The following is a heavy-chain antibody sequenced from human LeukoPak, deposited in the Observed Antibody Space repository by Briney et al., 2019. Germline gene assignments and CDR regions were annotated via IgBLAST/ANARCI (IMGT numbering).Heavy chain of an antibody. Sequence: GGSLRLSCAASGFTFDDYGMSWVRQAPGKGLEWVSGINWNGGSTGYADSVKGRFTISRDNAKNSLYLQMNSLRAEDTALYYCAKDRRAFEVRGGYYFDYWGQGSLVTVSS. D-gene: IGHD3-10*01. V-gene: IGHV3-20*04. CDR3: AKDRRAFEVRGGYYFDY. J-gene: IGHJ4*02. CDR1: GFTFDDYG. CDR2: INWNGGST.